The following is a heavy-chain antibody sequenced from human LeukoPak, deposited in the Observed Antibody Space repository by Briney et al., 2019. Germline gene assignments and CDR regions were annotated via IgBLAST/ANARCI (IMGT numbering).Heavy chain of an antibody. J-gene: IGHJ5*02. CDR1: GYTFTSYY. CDR2: INPSGGST. CDR3: ARGLVVVAASGWFDP. V-gene: IGHV1-46*01. D-gene: IGHD2-15*01. Sequence: ASVKVSCKASGYTFTSYYMHWVRQAPGQGLEWMGIINPSGGSTSYAQKFQGRVTMTRDTSTGTVYMELSSLRSEDTAVYYCARGLVVVAASGWFDPWGQGTLVTVSS.